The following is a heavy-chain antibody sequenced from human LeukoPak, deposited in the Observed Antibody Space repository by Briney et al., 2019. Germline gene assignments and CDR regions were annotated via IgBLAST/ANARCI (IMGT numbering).Heavy chain of an antibody. CDR1: GFTFSNYA. D-gene: IGHD3-9*01. V-gene: IGHV3-23*01. Sequence: GGSLRLSCAASGFTFSNYAMSWVRQAPGKGLEWVSAITGSGGNTYYADSVKGRFTISRDNSKNTLHLQMNSLRDEDTAVYYCAKWGDFDVLTGYYVPDFWGQGTLVTVSS. J-gene: IGHJ4*02. CDR2: ITGSGGNT. CDR3: AKWGDFDVLTGYYVPDF.